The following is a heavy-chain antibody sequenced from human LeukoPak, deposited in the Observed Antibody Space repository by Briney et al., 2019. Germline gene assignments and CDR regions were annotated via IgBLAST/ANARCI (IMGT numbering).Heavy chain of an antibody. D-gene: IGHD3-22*01. J-gene: IGHJ4*02. Sequence: ASETLSLTCAVYGGSFSGYYWSWIRQPPGKGLEWIGEINHSGSTNYNPSLKSRVTISVDTSKNQFSLKLSSVTAADTAVYYCARAIVVGTFDYWGQGTLVTVSS. CDR3: ARAIVVGTFDY. CDR2: INHSGST. CDR1: GGSFSGYY. V-gene: IGHV4-34*01.